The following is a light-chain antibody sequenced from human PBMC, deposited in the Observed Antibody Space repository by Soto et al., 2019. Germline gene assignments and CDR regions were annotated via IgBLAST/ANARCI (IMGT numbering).Light chain of an antibody. Sequence: QSALTQPPSASGSPGPSVTLSCSGTSSDVGNYNYVSWYQQHPGKAPKLMIYDVSQRPSGVPDRFSGSKSGNTASLTVSGLQAEDDADYYCSSCAGNNKKVFGTGTKLTVL. CDR3: SSCAGNNKKV. CDR1: SSDVGNYNY. J-gene: IGLJ1*01. V-gene: IGLV2-8*01. CDR2: DVS.